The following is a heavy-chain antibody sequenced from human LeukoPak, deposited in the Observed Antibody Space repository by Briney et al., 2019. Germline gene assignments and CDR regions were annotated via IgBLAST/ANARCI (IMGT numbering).Heavy chain of an antibody. CDR2: ISYDGSNK. Sequence: GRSLRLSCAASGFTFSSYGMHWVRQAPGKGLEWVAVISYDGSNKYYADSVKGRFTISRDNSKNTLYLQMNSLRAEDTAVYYCAKAGVVGGGIPFDYWGQGPLVTVSS. CDR3: AKAGVVGGGIPFDY. J-gene: IGHJ4*02. D-gene: IGHD1-26*01. CDR1: GFTFSSYG. V-gene: IGHV3-30*18.